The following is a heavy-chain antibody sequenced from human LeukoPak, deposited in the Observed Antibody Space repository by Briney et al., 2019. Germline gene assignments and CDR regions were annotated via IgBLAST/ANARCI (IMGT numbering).Heavy chain of an antibody. J-gene: IGHJ3*02. V-gene: IGHV4-59*01. CDR2: IHYSGST. CDR1: GGSISSYY. Sequence: SETLSLTCTVSGGSISSYYWNWIRQPRGKGLEWIGYIHYSGSTNYNPSLKSRVTISVDTSKNQFSLKVSSVTAADTAVYYCAREGTSTDAFDIWGQGTMVTVSS. CDR3: AREGTSTDAFDI. D-gene: IGHD5/OR15-5a*01.